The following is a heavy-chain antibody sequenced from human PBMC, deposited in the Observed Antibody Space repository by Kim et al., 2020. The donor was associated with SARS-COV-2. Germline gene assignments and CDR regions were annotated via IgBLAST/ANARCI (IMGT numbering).Heavy chain of an antibody. CDR2: VKQDGRVK. V-gene: IGHV3-7*01. CDR1: GFIVSNHW. J-gene: IGHJ5*02. D-gene: IGHD2-21*01. Sequence: GGSLRLSCAASGFIVSNHWMTWVRQAPGKGLEWVASVKQDGRVKEYVDSVMGRFNISRDAAKNSVFLQMNSLRVEDTALYYCVRGHVAEDLWGQGTLVTVSS. CDR3: VRGHVAEDL.